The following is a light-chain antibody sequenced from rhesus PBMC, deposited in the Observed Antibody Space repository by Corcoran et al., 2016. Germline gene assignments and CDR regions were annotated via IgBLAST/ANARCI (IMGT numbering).Light chain of an antibody. CDR1: QGIANY. CDR3: QQHDSYPPT. Sequence: DIQMTQSPSSLSASVGDTVTITCRASQGIANYLAWYQQKPGKGPKPLIYYASNLESGVPSRFSGSGSGTYFTLTISSLQPEDFAIYYWQQHDSYPPTFGQGTKVEIK. J-gene: IGKJ1*01. V-gene: IGKV1S14*01. CDR2: YAS.